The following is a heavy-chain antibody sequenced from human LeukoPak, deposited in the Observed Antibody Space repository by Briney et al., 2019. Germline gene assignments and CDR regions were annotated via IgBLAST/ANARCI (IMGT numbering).Heavy chain of an antibody. Sequence: GGSLRLSCAASGFIFSSYWMNWVRQAPGKGLECVANIEQDGSEKYYVDSVKGRFTISRDNAKNSLYLQMNSLRVEDTAVYYCARVRGSKSMDVWGQGTTVTVSS. V-gene: IGHV3-7*01. CDR1: GFIFSSYW. J-gene: IGHJ6*02. CDR2: IEQDGSEK. D-gene: IGHD3-10*01. CDR3: ARVRGSKSMDV.